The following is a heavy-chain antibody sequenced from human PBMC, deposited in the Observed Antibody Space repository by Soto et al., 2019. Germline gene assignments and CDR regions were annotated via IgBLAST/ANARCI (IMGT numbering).Heavy chain of an antibody. CDR1: GYTFTRYT. J-gene: IGHJ5*01. CDR3: ARGIATGQLDS. Sequence: ASVKVSCKASGYTFTRYTMNWARQAPGQRLEWMGWINPDNGNTKSSQKFQDRVIITRDTSASTAYMDLSSLRSEDTAVYYCARGIATGQLDSWGQGTLVTVSS. CDR2: INPDNGNT. V-gene: IGHV1-3*01. D-gene: IGHD2-15*01.